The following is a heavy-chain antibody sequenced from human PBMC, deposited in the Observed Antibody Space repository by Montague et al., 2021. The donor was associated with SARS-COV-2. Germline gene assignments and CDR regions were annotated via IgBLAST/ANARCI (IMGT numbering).Heavy chain of an antibody. CDR2: IYYSGSVTT. D-gene: IGHD2-21*01. Sequence: SETLSLTFRVSGGSINNYYWGWVRQSPGKGLEWIGYIYYSGSVTTSYNPSLKSRVSISVDTSENQFSLKLTSVTAADTAVYYCARRGGGEVFARFMYWYFDVWSRGSLVTVSS. CDR1: GGSINNYY. J-gene: IGHJ2*01. CDR3: ARRGGGEVFARFMYWYFDV. V-gene: IGHV4-59*13.